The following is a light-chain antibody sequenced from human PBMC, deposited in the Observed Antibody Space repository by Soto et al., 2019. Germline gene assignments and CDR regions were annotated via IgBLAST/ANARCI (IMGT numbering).Light chain of an antibody. Sequence: QSALTQPASVSGSPGQSITISCTGTSCDVGSYNLVSWYQQHPGKAPKLMIYEDSKRPSGVSNRFSGSKSGNTASLTISGLQAVDEADYYCCSYAGSSTYNYVFGTGTKVTVL. CDR2: EDS. V-gene: IGLV2-23*01. CDR3: CSYAGSSTYNYV. CDR1: SCDVGSYNL. J-gene: IGLJ1*01.